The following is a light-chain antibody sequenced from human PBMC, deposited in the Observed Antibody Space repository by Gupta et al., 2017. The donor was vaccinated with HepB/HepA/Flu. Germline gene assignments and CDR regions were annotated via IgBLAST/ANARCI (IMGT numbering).Light chain of an antibody. CDR2: QDS. CDR3: QAWDSSTVV. J-gene: IGLJ2*01. V-gene: IGLV3-1*01. Sequence: SYALTPPPSVSVSPGQTASITCSGDKLGEKYACWYQQKPGQSPVLVIYQDSKRPSGIPERFSGSNSGNTATLTISGTQAMDEADYYCQAWDSSTVVFGGGTKLTVL. CDR1: KLGEKY.